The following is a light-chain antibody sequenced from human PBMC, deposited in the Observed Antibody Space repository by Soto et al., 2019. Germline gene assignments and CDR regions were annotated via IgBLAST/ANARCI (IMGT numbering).Light chain of an antibody. CDR3: QQNNGYSRT. V-gene: IGKV1-39*01. J-gene: IGKJ1*01. Sequence: IQITQYPSSLSASVGDRVPITCRASQSISSYLNWYQQKPGKAPNLLIYAASSLQSGVPSRFSGSGSGTEFTLTITNLQPDDFATYYCQQNNGYSRTFGQGTKVDIK. CDR1: QSISSY. CDR2: AAS.